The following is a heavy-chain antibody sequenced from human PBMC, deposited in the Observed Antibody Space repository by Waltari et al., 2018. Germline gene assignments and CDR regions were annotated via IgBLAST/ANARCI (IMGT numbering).Heavy chain of an antibody. J-gene: IGHJ4*02. CDR3: ARDKENWGIVDY. V-gene: IGHV3-74*01. CDR2: INRDGSST. Sequence: EVQLVESGGGLVQPGGSLRLSCAASGFTFSSYWMHWVRQAPGKGLVWVSRINRDGSSTSYADSVKGRFTISRDNAKNTLYLQMNSLRAEDTAVYYCARDKENWGIVDYWGQGTLVTVSS. CDR1: GFTFSSYW. D-gene: IGHD7-27*01.